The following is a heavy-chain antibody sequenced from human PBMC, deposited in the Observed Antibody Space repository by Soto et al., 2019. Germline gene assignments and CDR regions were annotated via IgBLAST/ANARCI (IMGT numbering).Heavy chain of an antibody. V-gene: IGHV3-7*03. CDR2: INEDGGEK. CDR1: GFTFSRYW. Sequence: WGSLRLSCIVSGFTFSRYWMTWIRQAPGKGPEWVAHINEDGGEKYYVDSVKGRFTISRDNAKNSLYLDMKSLRAEDTAVYYCVKIERRDNGDYCQRYWGKGNMVTVSS. J-gene: IGHJ4*02. CDR3: VKIERRDNGDYCQRY. D-gene: IGHD4-17*01.